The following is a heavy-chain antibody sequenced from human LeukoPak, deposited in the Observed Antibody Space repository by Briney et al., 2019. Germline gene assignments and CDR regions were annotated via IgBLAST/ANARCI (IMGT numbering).Heavy chain of an antibody. D-gene: IGHD1-26*01. Sequence: APVKVSCKASGYTFISYAIHWVRQAPGQRLEWMGWIHAGTGNTKYSQKFQGRVTITTDTSTSTAYMELRSLRSDDTAVYYCARTIYGSYFRTDYWGQGTLVTVSS. CDR2: IHAGTGNT. V-gene: IGHV1-3*01. CDR3: ARTIYGSYFRTDY. J-gene: IGHJ4*02. CDR1: GYTFISYA.